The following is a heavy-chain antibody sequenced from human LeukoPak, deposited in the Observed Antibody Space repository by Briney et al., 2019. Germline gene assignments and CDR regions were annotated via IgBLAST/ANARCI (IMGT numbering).Heavy chain of an antibody. V-gene: IGHV4-39*01. J-gene: IGHJ4*02. CDR2: IYYSGST. Sequence: SETLSLTCTVPGGSISSSSYYWGWIRQPPGKGLEWIGSIYYSGSTYYNPSLKSRVTISVDTSKNQFSLKLSSVTAADTAVYYCARPSWNSGSYFDYWGQGTLVTVSS. CDR3: ARPSWNSGSYFDY. CDR1: GGSISSSSYY. D-gene: IGHD3-10*01.